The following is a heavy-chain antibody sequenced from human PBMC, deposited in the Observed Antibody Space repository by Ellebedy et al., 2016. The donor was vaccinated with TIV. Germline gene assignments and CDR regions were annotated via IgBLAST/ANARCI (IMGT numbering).Heavy chain of an antibody. CDR3: ARYLGLHWYPEPSAH. CDR2: ISGSGGSS. CDR1: GFTFSAFA. D-gene: IGHD3-9*01. J-gene: IGHJ4*02. Sequence: GESLKISCAASGFTFSAFAMSWVRQAPGKGLEWVSGISGSGGSSYKADSVKGRITNSRDNSKNTLFLQMNNLRAEDTAVYYCARYLGLHWYPEPSAHWGQGTLVAVSS. V-gene: IGHV3-23*01.